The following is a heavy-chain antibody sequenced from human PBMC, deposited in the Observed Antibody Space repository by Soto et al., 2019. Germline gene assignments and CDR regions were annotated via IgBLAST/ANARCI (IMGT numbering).Heavy chain of an antibody. D-gene: IGHD6-19*01. J-gene: IGHJ4*02. CDR1: GGTFSSYA. CDR2: IIPIFGTA. Sequence: QVQLVQSGAEVKKPGSSVKVSCKASGGTFSSYAISWVRQAPGQGLEWLGGIIPIFGTANNTQKFQGRVTITADESTSTAYMELSRLRSEDTAVYYCARGGGAVAGTLGYWGQGTLVTVSS. CDR3: ARGGGAVAGTLGY. V-gene: IGHV1-69*01.